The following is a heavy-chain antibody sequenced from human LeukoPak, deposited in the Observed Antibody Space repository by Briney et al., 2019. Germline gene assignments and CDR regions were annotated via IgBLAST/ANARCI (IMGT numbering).Heavy chain of an antibody. CDR3: AYLLDYYDSSGTDY. CDR2: IYYSGST. D-gene: IGHD3-22*01. V-gene: IGHV4-30-4*01. J-gene: IGHJ4*02. Sequence: SETLSLTCTVSGGSISSGDYYWSWIRQPPGKGLEWIEYIYYSGSTYYNPSLKSRVTISVDTSKNQFSLKLSSVTAADTAVYYCAYLLDYYDSSGTDYWGQGTLVTVSS. CDR1: GGSISSGDYY.